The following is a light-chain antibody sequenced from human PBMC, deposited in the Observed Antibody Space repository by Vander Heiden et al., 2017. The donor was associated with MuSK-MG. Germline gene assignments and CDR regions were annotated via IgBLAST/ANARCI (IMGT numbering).Light chain of an antibody. Sequence: IQIIQSLSTLPASVGDRVISTCQGSQDISNYLNWYQQKPGKVPKLLIYDASNWETGVPSRFSGSGSGTDFTFTISSLQPEDIATYYCQQYDNLPITFGQGTQLEIK. J-gene: IGKJ5*01. CDR3: QQYDNLPIT. CDR1: QDISNY. CDR2: DAS. V-gene: IGKV1-33*01.